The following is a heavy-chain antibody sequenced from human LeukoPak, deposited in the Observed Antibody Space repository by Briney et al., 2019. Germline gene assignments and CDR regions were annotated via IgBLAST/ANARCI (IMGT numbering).Heavy chain of an antibody. CDR1: ENSFTSYW. CDR2: IYPGDSDT. D-gene: IGHD2-15*01. J-gene: IGHJ5*02. V-gene: IGHV5-51*01. Sequence: GESLKISCKGSENSFTSYWIGWVRQMPGKGLEWMGVIYPGDSDTKYSPSFQGQVTISVDKSISTAYLQWSSLKASDTAIYYCARIRRYCSGVNYYFNWFDPWGQGTLVTVSS. CDR3: ARIRRYCSGVNYYFNWFDP.